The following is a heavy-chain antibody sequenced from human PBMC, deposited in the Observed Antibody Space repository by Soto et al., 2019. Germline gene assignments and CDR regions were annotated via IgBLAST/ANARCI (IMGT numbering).Heavy chain of an antibody. CDR2: IRSKTDGGTT. Sequence: LRLSCAASGITFSNAWMNWVRQAPGKGLEYIGRIRSKTDGGTTEYAAPVEGRFTISRDDSKNTLYLQMGGLKTEDTAVYYCTTTRPGTNVFDNWGQGTLVTVSS. D-gene: IGHD6-13*01. V-gene: IGHV3-15*01. CDR1: GITFSNAW. CDR3: TTTRPGTNVFDN. J-gene: IGHJ3*02.